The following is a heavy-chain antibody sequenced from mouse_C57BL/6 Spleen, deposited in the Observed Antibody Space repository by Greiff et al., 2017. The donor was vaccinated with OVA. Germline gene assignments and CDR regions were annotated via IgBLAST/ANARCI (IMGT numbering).Heavy chain of an antibody. J-gene: IGHJ4*01. CDR2: INPSSGYT. D-gene: IGHD1-1*01. V-gene: IGHV1-7*01. CDR3: ARWRIYGSSAYYSMDY. Sequence: VQLQQPGAELAKPGASVKLSCKASGYTFTSYWMHWVKQRPGQGLEWIGDINPSSGYTKYNQKFKNKATLTADKSSSTAYMQLSSLTYEDSAVYYCARWRIYGSSAYYSMDYWGQGTSVTVSS. CDR1: GYTFTSYW.